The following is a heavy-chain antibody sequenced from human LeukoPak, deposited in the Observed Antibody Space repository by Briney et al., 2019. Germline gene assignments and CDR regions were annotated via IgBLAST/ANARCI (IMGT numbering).Heavy chain of an antibody. Sequence: KPSETLSLTCTVSGGSISSGGYYWSWIRQHPGKGLEWIGYIYYSGNTYYNPSLKSRVTISVDTSKNQFSLKLSSVTAADTAVYFCARYQLVRENYGMDVWGQGTTVTVSS. CDR1: GGSISSGGYY. CDR3: ARYQLVRENYGMDV. V-gene: IGHV4-31*03. D-gene: IGHD2-2*01. CDR2: IYYSGNT. J-gene: IGHJ6*02.